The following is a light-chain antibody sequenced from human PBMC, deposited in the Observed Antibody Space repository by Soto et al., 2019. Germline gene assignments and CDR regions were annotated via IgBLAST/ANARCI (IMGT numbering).Light chain of an antibody. V-gene: IGKV3D-20*01. CDR3: QQYGSSPSIT. J-gene: IGKJ5*01. Sequence: EIVLTQSPATLSLSPGERATLSCGASQSVSSSYLAWYLQKPGLAPRLLIYDASRRATGIPDRFSGSGSGTDFTLTISRLEPEDFAVDYCQQYGSSPSITFGQGTRLEI. CDR2: DAS. CDR1: QSVSSSY.